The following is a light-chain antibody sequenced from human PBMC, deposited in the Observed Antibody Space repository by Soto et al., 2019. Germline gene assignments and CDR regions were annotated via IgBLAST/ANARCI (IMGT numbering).Light chain of an antibody. CDR1: SSNIGSNT. V-gene: IGLV1-44*01. CDR3: AAWGDSLNGHVV. J-gene: IGLJ2*01. CDR2: SNN. Sequence: QSVLTQPPSASGTPGQRVTISCSGSSSNIGSNTVNWYQQLPGTAPKLLIYSNNQRPSGVPDRFSGSKSGTSASLAISGLQSEDEGDYFCAAWGDSLNGHVVFGGGTKLTVL.